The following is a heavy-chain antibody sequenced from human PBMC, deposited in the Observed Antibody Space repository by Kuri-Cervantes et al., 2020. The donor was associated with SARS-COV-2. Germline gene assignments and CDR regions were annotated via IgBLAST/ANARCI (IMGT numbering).Heavy chain of an antibody. D-gene: IGHD3-22*01. Sequence: SETLSLTCTVSGGSISSGDYYWSWIRQPPGKGLEWIGSIYHSGNTYQNPSLKSRVSISVDTSKNQFSLKLTSVTAADTAIYYCGRAVGRYYSDSSGYFGSWGQGTLVTVSS. CDR1: GGSISSGDYY. CDR3: GRAVGRYYSDSSGYFGS. CDR2: IYHSGNT. J-gene: IGHJ4*02. V-gene: IGHV4-39*07.